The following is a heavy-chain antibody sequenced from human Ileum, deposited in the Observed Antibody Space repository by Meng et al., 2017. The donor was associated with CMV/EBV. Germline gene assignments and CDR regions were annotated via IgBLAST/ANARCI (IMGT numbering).Heavy chain of an antibody. CDR3: AREKSSAADN. D-gene: IGHD6-13*01. J-gene: IGHJ4*02. V-gene: IGHV4-39*07. Sequence: QLQLQESGPGLVKPSETLSLTCTVPGGSISNTRDFWAWIRQPPGKGLEWIGSIHYDGTTFYTPSLKSRVTISVDTSKSQFSLKLNSMTAADTAVYYCAREKSSAADNWGQGTLVTVSS. CDR2: IHYDGTT. CDR1: GGSISNTRDF.